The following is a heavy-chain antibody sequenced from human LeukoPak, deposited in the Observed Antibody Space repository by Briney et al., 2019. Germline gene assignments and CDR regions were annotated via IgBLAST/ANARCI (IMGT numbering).Heavy chain of an antibody. CDR1: GSTFRGYY. CDR3: VRESASTITRHFDY. J-gene: IGHJ4*02. V-gene: IGHV3-11*04. CDR2: ISGSYSAI. Sequence: PGLSLRLSCGASGSTFRGYYMSWVRRAPGKGLEWVSYISGSYSAIYYADSVKGRFTISRDNAKNSLYVQMTSLRAEDTAVYYCVRESASTITRHFDYWGQGTLVTVSS. D-gene: IGHD4-11*01.